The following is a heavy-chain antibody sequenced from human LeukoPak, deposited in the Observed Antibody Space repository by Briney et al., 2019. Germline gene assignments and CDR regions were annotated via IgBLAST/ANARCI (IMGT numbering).Heavy chain of an antibody. CDR3: AGGRRHLVHGPLDD. CDR1: GFTVSSNF. J-gene: IGHJ4*02. Sequence: GGSLRLSCAASGFTVSSNFMSWVCQAPGKGLEWDSVIFTGGSTNYTDSVKGRFTIARDNSKNTLYLQMNSLRVEDTAVYYCAGGRRHLVHGPLDDWGQGTLVTVSS. D-gene: IGHD6-13*01. V-gene: IGHV3-53*01. CDR2: IFTGGST.